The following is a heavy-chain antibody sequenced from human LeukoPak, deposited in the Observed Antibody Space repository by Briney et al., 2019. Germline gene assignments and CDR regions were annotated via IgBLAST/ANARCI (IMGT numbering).Heavy chain of an antibody. CDR2: INPNSGGT. CDR1: GYTFTGYY. Sequence: ASVKVSCKASGYTFTGYYMHWVPQAPGQGLEWMGRINPNSGGTNYAQKFQGGVTMTRDTSISTAYMELSRLRSDDTAVYYCATYYDFWSGYDSWGQGTLVTVSS. D-gene: IGHD3-3*01. CDR3: ATYYDFWSGYDS. V-gene: IGHV1-2*06. J-gene: IGHJ4*02.